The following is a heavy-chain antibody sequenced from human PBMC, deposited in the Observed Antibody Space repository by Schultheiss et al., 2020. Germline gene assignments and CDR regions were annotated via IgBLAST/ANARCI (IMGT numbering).Heavy chain of an antibody. V-gene: IGHV3-30*03. CDR1: GFTFRTYG. Sequence: GGSLRLSCAASGFTFRTYGMHWVRQAPGKELEWVAVISYDGSNKYYADSVKGRFTISRDNSKNTLYLQMNSLRAEDTAVYYCARDRRVGATWFDPWGQGTLVTVSS. CDR3: ARDRRVGATWFDP. CDR2: ISYDGSNK. J-gene: IGHJ5*02. D-gene: IGHD1-26*01.